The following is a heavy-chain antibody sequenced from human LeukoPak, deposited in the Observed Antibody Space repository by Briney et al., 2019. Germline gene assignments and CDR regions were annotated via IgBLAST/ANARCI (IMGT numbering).Heavy chain of an antibody. CDR2: INPSGGST. CDR1: GYTFTSFY. Sequence: ASVKVSCKASGYTFTSFYIHWVRQAPGQELEWMGIINPSGGSTTYAQRFQGRVTMTPDTSTSTVYMELSSLRSEDTAVYYCARRYNWHDDAFDIWGQGTMVTVSS. D-gene: IGHD1-20*01. J-gene: IGHJ3*02. CDR3: ARRYNWHDDAFDI. V-gene: IGHV1-46*01.